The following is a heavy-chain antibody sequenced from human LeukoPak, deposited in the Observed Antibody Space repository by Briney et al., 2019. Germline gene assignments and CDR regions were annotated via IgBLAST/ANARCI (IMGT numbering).Heavy chain of an antibody. J-gene: IGHJ4*02. Sequence: PGGSLRLSCAASGFTFSSYAMSWVRQAPGKGLEWVSAISGSGGSTYYADSVKGRFTISRDNSKNTLHLQMNSLRAEDTAVYYCAPPVDTAMVKSFDYWGQGTLVTVSS. V-gene: IGHV3-23*01. CDR1: GFTFSSYA. D-gene: IGHD5-18*01. CDR2: ISGSGGST. CDR3: APPVDTAMVKSFDY.